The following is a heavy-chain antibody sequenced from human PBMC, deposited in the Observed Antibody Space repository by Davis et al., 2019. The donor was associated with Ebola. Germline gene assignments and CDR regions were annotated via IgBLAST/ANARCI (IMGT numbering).Heavy chain of an antibody. V-gene: IGHV4-30-2*01. D-gene: IGHD2-21*01. J-gene: IGHJ2*01. CDR2: IYHTGTV. CDR1: GGSITNDGYS. CDR3: ARGRYYTPYYFDL. Sequence: SETLSLTCTVSGGSITNDGYSWSWIRQPPGEGLEWISYIYHTGTVYYNPSLKSRVTISRGTSHNQFSLNVTSVTAADTAVYYCARGRYYTPYYFDLWGRGTLVTVSS.